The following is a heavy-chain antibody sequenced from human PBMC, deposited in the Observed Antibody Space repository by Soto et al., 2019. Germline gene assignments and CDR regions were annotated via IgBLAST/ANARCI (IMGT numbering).Heavy chain of an antibody. CDR2: TFYRSTWYD. CDR3: ARLFWPTVPA. CDR1: GDSVSSNISA. Sequence: SQTLSLTCAISGDSVSSNISAWNWIRQSPSRGLEWLGRTFYRSTWYDDYAESVRGRITITPDTTRNQFSLQLISVTPEDTAVYYCARLFWPTVPARGQGTLVTVSS. J-gene: IGHJ4*02. V-gene: IGHV6-1*01. D-gene: IGHD3-3*01.